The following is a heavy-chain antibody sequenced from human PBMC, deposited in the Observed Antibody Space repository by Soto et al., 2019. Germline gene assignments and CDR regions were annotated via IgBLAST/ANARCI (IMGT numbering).Heavy chain of an antibody. CDR3: GRDSVGIPGFVVAPPTTDS. J-gene: IGHJ4*02. Sequence: QPGGSLRLSCAASGFTFSSYAMHWVRQAPGKGLEWVAVISSDGNKNYYADSVKGRFTLSRDSSNNTLSLQMDSLRAEDTAVYFCGRDSVGIPGFVVAPPTTDSGGQETRVT. V-gene: IGHV3-30-3*01. CDR1: GFTFSSYA. CDR2: ISSDGNKN. D-gene: IGHD2-2*01.